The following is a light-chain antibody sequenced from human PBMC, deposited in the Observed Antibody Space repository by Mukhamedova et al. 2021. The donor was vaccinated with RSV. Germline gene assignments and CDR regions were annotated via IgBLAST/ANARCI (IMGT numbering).Light chain of an antibody. J-gene: IGLJ2*01. CDR1: NNGSKS. CDR2: DDS. V-gene: IGLV3-21*02. Sequence: GGNNNGSKSVHWYQQKPGQAPVLVVYDDSDRPSGIPERFSGPNSGNTATLPIIRVEAGDEAENFCQVWDSSSDHVVFGGGTKITV. CDR3: QVWDSSSDHVV.